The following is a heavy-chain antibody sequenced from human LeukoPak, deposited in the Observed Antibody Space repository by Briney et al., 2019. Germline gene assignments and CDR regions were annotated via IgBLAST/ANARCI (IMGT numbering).Heavy chain of an antibody. CDR2: IYQSETT. CDR1: GYSISSGYY. D-gene: IGHD6-19*01. J-gene: IGHJ5*02. Sequence: SETLSLTCSVSGYSISSGYYWAWIRQPPGKGLEWIGTIYQSETTYYNPSLKSRVAISLDTSKNQFSLRMNSLTAAGTAIYYCARESVAVKWFDPWGQGTLVTVS. CDR3: ARESVAVKWFDP. V-gene: IGHV4-38-2*02.